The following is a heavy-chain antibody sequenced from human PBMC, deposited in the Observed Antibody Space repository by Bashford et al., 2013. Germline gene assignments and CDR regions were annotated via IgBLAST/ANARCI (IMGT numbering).Heavy chain of an antibody. D-gene: IGHD5-24*01. Sequence: SETLSLTCAIYGGSLTHYHWGWIRQSPGKGLEWIGYVYYSGTTYYNPSLKSRVTISVDTSKNQFSLKLTSVTAADTAVYYCARDSRISGNGYNFDYWGQGTLVTVSS. J-gene: IGHJ4*02. CDR3: ARDSRISGNGYNFDY. V-gene: IGHV4-59*01. CDR1: GGSLTHYH. CDR2: VYYSGTT.